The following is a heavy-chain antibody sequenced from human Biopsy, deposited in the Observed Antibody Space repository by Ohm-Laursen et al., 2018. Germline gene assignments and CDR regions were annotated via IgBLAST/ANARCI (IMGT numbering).Heavy chain of an antibody. D-gene: IGHD3-22*01. CDR2: ITSTGVT. CDR3: ARELMEYYDSSGYFDH. V-gene: IGHV4-4*07. Sequence: GTLSLTCSVSGGSIDFKYWTWIRQSADKGLEWIGRITSTGVTHYNPSLESRVTMSLDTSKKLFSLKLSSVTAADTAMYYCARELMEYYDSSGYFDHWGQGSLVTVSS. J-gene: IGHJ4*02. CDR1: GGSIDFKY.